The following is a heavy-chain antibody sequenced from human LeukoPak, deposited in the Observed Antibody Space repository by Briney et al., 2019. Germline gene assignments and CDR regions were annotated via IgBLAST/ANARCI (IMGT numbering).Heavy chain of an antibody. J-gene: IGHJ6*02. V-gene: IGHV3-11*01. CDR2: ISGSGSDL. D-gene: IGHD2-15*01. CDR1: GFTFSDYY. CDR3: ARSVGYYYTMDV. Sequence: GGSLRLSCVACGFTFSDYYMSWLRQAPGRGLEWVSDISGSGSDLYYADSVKGRFTISRDNAKNSLYLQMNSLRAEDTAVYYCARSVGYYYTMDVWGQGTTVTVSS.